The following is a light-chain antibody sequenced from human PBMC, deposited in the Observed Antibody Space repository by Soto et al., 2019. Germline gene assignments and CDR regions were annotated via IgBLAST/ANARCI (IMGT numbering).Light chain of an antibody. CDR3: PSLDSSLGGNV. V-gene: IGLV1-40*01. CDR1: RSNIGAGYE. CDR2: GDR. Sequence: QAVVTQPPSVSGAPGQRVTISCTGSRSNIGAGYEVHWYQQLPGTAPQLLIYGDRYRPAGVPDRISGSKAGSSVSLAITGVQDEDEGDYPRPSLDSSLGGNVFGGGTKVTVL. J-gene: IGLJ3*02.